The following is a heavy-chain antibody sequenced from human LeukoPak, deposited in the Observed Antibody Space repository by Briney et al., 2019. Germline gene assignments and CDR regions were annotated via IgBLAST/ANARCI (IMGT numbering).Heavy chain of an antibody. Sequence: QAGGSLRLSCAVSGFTYSRYAVSWVRQAPGKGLEWVSVVSASGDKTDYADSVKGRFSISRDNSKNTLYLQMNSVRAEDTAVYYCARSSSGWAIFDHWGQGTLVTVSS. CDR3: ARSSSGWAIFDH. CDR1: GFTYSRYA. CDR2: VSASGDKT. J-gene: IGHJ4*02. V-gene: IGHV3-23*01. D-gene: IGHD6-19*01.